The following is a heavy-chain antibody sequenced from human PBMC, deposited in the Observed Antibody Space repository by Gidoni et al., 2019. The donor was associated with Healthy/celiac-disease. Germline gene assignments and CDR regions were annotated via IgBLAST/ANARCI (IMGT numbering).Heavy chain of an antibody. V-gene: IGHV4-39*01. CDR2: FYYSGST. CDR3: ARRLAAAGEYYYYYYYMDV. Sequence: QLQLQESGPGLVKPSETLSLTGTVSGGSISRSSYYWGWIRQPPGKGLEWIGSFYYSGSTYYNPSLKGRVTISVDTSKNQFSLKLSSVTAADTAVYYCARRLAAAGEYYYYYYYMDVWGKGTTVTVSS. CDR1: GGSISRSSYY. J-gene: IGHJ6*03. D-gene: IGHD6-13*01.